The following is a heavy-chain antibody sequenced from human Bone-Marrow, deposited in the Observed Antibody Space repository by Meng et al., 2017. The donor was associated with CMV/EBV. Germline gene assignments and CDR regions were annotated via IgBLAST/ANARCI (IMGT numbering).Heavy chain of an antibody. CDR2: ISGSGGST. CDR1: GFTFSSYA. V-gene: IGHV3-23*01. CDR3: ANSVTYDSSGYFDD. D-gene: IGHD3-22*01. J-gene: IGHJ4*02. Sequence: LSLTCAASGFTFSSYAMSWVRQAPGKGLEWVSAISGSGGSTYYADSVKGRFTISRDNSKNTLYLQMNSLRAEDTAVYYCANSVTYDSSGYFDDWGQGTLVTVSS.